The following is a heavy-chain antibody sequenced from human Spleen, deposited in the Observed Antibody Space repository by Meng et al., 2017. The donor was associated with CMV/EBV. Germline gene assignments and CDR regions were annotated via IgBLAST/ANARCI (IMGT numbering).Heavy chain of an antibody. D-gene: IGHD3-16*01. J-gene: IGHJ5*02. CDR3: ARVREHTSLGNYWFDP. CDR2: IYYSGAT. Sequence: SETLSLTCTVSGGSFRSSTYYWGWIRQPPGKGLEWIGSIYYSGATYYNPSLKSRLTLSLDTSKNHLSLRMTSVTAEDTAIYYCARVREHTSLGNYWFDPWGQGTLVTVSS. V-gene: IGHV4-39*07. CDR1: GGSFRSSTYY.